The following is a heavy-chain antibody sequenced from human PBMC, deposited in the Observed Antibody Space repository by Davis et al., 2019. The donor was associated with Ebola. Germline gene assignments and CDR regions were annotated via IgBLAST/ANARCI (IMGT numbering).Heavy chain of an antibody. CDR1: VITFSSYA. V-gene: IGHV3-23*01. J-gene: IGHJ2*01. D-gene: IGHD6-19*01. Sequence: GESLKISCTDSVITFSSYAMTWVRQAPGKGLEWVSAISGSGGSTYYADSVKGRFTISRDNSKKTLYLQMNSLRAEDTAVYYCAKDPRPAVAGTTYFDLWGRGTLVTVSS. CDR3: AKDPRPAVAGTTYFDL. CDR2: ISGSGGST.